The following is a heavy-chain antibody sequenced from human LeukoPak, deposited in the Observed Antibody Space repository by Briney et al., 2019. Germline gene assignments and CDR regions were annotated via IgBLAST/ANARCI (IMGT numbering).Heavy chain of an antibody. CDR2: IVVGSGNT. CDR3: ARGEKRYFDSGCFDP. CDR1: GFTFTSSA. D-gene: IGHD3-9*01. J-gene: IGHJ5*02. V-gene: IGHV1-58*01. Sequence: GASVKVSCKASGFTFTSSAVQWVRQARGQRLEWIGWIVVGSGNTNYAQKFQERVTITRDMSISTAYMELSSLRSEDTAVYYCARGEKRYFDSGCFDPWGQGTLVTVSS.